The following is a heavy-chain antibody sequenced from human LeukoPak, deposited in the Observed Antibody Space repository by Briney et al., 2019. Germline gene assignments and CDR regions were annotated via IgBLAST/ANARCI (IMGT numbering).Heavy chain of an antibody. CDR2: ISGGGGST. CDR1: GFTFSAYA. Sequence: GGSLRLSCAASGFTFSAYAMHWVRQAPGKGPEWVSAISGGGGSTYYADSVRGRLTISRDNARNTLYLQMIGLTVEDTAVYHSARPRCSGDHHVEIPFDDWGQGTLVAVSS. J-gene: IGHJ4*02. V-gene: IGHV3-23*01. D-gene: IGHD2-15*01. CDR3: ARPRCSGDHHVEIPFDD.